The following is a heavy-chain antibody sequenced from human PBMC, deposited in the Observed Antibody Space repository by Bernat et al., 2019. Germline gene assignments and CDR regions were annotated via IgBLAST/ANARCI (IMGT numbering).Heavy chain of an antibody. J-gene: IGHJ4*02. CDR2: ISYDGSNK. V-gene: IGHV3-30-3*01. CDR3: ARVHAPIVATITSHFDY. D-gene: IGHD5-12*01. Sequence: QVQLVESGGGVVQPGRSLRLSCAASGFTFSSYAMHWVRQAPGKGLEWVAVISYDGSNKYYADSVKGRFTISRDNSKNTLYLQMNSLRAEDTAVYYCARVHAPIVATITSHFDYWGQGTLVTVSS. CDR1: GFTFSSYA.